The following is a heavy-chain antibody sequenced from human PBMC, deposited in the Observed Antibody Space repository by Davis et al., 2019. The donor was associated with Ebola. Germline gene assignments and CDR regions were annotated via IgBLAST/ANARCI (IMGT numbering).Heavy chain of an antibody. CDR2: INYSGST. J-gene: IGHJ6*02. Sequence: PSETLSLTCTVSGGSISSSSYYWGWIRQPPGKGLEWIGSINYSGSTYYNPSLKSRVTTSVDTSKNQCSLKLSSVTAADTAVYYCARRVAVAASLYYYGMDVWGQGTTVTVSS. V-gene: IGHV4-39*01. CDR3: ARRVAVAASLYYYGMDV. D-gene: IGHD6-19*01. CDR1: GGSISSSSYY.